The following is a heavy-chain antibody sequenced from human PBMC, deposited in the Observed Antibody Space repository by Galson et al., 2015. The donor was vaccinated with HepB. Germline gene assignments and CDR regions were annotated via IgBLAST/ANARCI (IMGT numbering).Heavy chain of an antibody. CDR2: INPNSGGT. J-gene: IGHJ4*02. Sequence: SVKVSCKASGYTFTGYYMHWVRQAPGQGLEWMGWINPNSGGTNYAQKFQGRVTMTRDTPISTAYMELSRLRSDDTAVYYCARALEVLENTYHYDSSGYYFDYWGQGTLVTVSS. CDR1: GYTFTGYY. V-gene: IGHV1-2*02. CDR3: ARALEVLENTYHYDSSGYYFDY. D-gene: IGHD3-22*01.